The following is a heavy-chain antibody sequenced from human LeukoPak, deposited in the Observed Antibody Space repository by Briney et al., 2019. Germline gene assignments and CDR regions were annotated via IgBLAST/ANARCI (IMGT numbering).Heavy chain of an antibody. D-gene: IGHD3-16*01. CDR2: IDGDGSRT. Sequence: GGSLRLSCAASGFTFNTYWMHWVRQGPGKGLVWVSRIDGDGSRTSYADSVKGRFTISRDNAKNTLYLQMNSPRPEDTAVYFCVREAGGTYAFDVWGQGTMVTVSS. V-gene: IGHV3-74*01. CDR3: VREAGGTYAFDV. CDR1: GFTFNTYW. J-gene: IGHJ3*01.